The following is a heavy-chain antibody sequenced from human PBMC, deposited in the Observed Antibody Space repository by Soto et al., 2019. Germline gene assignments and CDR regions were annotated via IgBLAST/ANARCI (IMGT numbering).Heavy chain of an antibody. CDR3: ATLRHLGY. Sequence: QVQLVESGGGVVQPGRSLRLSCAASGFTFSSYAMHWFRQAPGKGLEWVAVISYDGSNKYYADSVKGRFTISRDNSKNTLYLQMNSLRAEDTAVYYCATLRHLGYWGQGTLVTVSS. D-gene: IGHD3-3*01. V-gene: IGHV3-30-3*01. CDR2: ISYDGSNK. CDR1: GFTFSSYA. J-gene: IGHJ4*02.